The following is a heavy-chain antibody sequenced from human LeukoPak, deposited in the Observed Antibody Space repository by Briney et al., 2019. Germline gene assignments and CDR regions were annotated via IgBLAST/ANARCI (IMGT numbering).Heavy chain of an antibody. V-gene: IGHV3-48*03. CDR3: ARDYSSRLDY. CDR1: GFTFSSYE. J-gene: IGHJ4*02. Sequence: QPGGSLRLSCAASGFTFSSYEMNWVGQAPGKGLEWVSYISSSGSTIYYADSVKGRFTISRDNAKNSLYLQMNSLRAEDTAVYYCARDYSSRLDYWGQGTLVTVSS. D-gene: IGHD3-22*01. CDR2: ISSSGSTI.